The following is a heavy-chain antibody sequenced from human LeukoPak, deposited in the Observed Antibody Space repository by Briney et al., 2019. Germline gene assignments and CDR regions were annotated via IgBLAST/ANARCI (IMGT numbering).Heavy chain of an antibody. Sequence: ASVKVSCKASGYTFTTYDINWVLQATGQGLEWMAWMNPNSGNTGYAQKFQGRVTMTRNTSISTAYMELSSLRSEDTAVYYCARVAGNCGGDCYRLVYWGQGTLVTVAS. CDR3: ARVAGNCGGDCYRLVY. J-gene: IGHJ4*02. V-gene: IGHV1-8*01. CDR1: GYTFTTYD. D-gene: IGHD2-21*01. CDR2: MNPNSGNT.